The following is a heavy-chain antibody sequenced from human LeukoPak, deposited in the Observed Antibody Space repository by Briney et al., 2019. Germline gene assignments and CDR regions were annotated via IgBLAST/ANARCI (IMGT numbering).Heavy chain of an antibody. CDR3: AKVRAYDFWSGERAFDI. J-gene: IGHJ3*02. Sequence: GGSLRLSCAASGFTFSSYAMSWVRQAPGKGLEWVSTLSGSGGNTYYADSVKGRFTISRDNSKSTLFLQMNSLRAEDTAVDYCAKVRAYDFWSGERAFDIWGQGTMVTVSS. V-gene: IGHV3-23*01. CDR1: GFTFSSYA. CDR2: LSGSGGNT. D-gene: IGHD3-3*01.